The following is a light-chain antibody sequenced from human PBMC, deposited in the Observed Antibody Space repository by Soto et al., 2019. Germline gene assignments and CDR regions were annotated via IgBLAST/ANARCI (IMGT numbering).Light chain of an antibody. CDR1: QSFSSW. CDR3: QQYNTYYT. J-gene: IGKJ2*01. V-gene: IGKV1-5*01. CDR2: DAS. Sequence: DIQMTQSPSTLSASVGDRVTITCRASQSFSSWLAWYQQKPGKAPKLLIYDASSLESGVPSRFSGSGSGTEITLTISSLQTDDFASDYCQQYNTYYTFGQGTKLEIK.